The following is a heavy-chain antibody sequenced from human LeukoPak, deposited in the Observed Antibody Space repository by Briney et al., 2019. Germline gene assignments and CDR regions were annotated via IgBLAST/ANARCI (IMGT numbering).Heavy chain of an antibody. CDR1: GFTFDDYA. J-gene: IGHJ4*02. CDR2: ISWNSGSI. V-gene: IGHV3-9*01. CDR3: AKDINSDYYDSSGYYVY. Sequence: GGSLRLSCAASGFTFDDYAMHWVRQAPGKGLEWVSGISWNSGSIGYADSVKGRFTISRDNAKNSLYLQMNSLRAEDTALYYCAKDINSDYYDSSGYYVYWGQGTLVTVSS. D-gene: IGHD3-22*01.